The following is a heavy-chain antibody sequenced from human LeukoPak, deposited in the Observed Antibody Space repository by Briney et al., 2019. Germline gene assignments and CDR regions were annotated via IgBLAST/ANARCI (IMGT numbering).Heavy chain of an antibody. V-gene: IGHV1-69*13. D-gene: IGHD3-10*01. CDR3: ARVGVTMGFRAFDI. Sequence: GASVKVSCKASGGTFSSYAISWVRQAPGQGLEWMGGIIPIFGTANYAQKFQGRVTITADESTSTAYMELSSLRSEDTAVYYCARVGVTMGFRAFDIWGQGTMVTVSS. J-gene: IGHJ3*02. CDR1: GGTFSSYA. CDR2: IIPIFGTA.